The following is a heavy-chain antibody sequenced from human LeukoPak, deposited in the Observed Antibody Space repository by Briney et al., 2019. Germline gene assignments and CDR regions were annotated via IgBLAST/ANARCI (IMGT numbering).Heavy chain of an antibody. CDR2: IYYSGST. Sequence: SETLSLTCTVSGGSISSYYWTWIRQPPGKGLEWIGYIYYSGSTNYNPSLKSRVTISVDTSKNQFSLKLSSVTAADTAVYYCARIASSDCSTSSCYPDYWGQGTLVTVSS. V-gene: IGHV4-59*01. J-gene: IGHJ4*02. CDR1: GGSISSYY. D-gene: IGHD2-2*01. CDR3: ARIASSDCSTSSCYPDY.